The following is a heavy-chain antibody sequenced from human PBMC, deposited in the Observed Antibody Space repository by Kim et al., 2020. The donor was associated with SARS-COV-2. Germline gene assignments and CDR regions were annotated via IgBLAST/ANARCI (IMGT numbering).Heavy chain of an antibody. Sequence: GGSLRLSCSASGFTFRTYAMHWVRQAPGKGLEWVATILYDGTDTYTESVKGRFTISRDNSKKTLYQQMNSLRVEDTALYFCARPRHSGGPYYFDSWGQG. D-gene: IGHD6-25*01. J-gene: IGHJ4*02. CDR3: ARPRHSGGPYYFDS. CDR1: GFTFRTYA. V-gene: IGHV3-33*05. CDR2: ILYDGTDT.